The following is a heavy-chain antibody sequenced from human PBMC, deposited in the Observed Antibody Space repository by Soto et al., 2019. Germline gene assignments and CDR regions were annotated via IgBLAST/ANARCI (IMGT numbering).Heavy chain of an antibody. CDR3: ARGEQYSGRIFDY. Sequence: SQTLSLTCAITGDSVSSDSAGWSWVRQSPSRGLEWLGRTYYRSKWYYEYAVSVRGRITINPDTSKNQYSLQLNSVTPEDTAVYFCARGEQYSGRIFDYWGQGTLVTVSS. CDR2: TYYRSKWYY. J-gene: IGHJ4*01. CDR1: GDSVSSDSAG. D-gene: IGHD1-26*01. V-gene: IGHV6-1*01.